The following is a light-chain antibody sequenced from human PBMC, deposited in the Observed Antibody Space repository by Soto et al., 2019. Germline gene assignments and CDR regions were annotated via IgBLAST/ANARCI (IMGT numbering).Light chain of an antibody. CDR3: CSYARGSTLI. CDR2: KGT. V-gene: IGLV2-23*01. J-gene: IGLJ2*01. CDR1: SSDIGSYNL. Sequence: QSALTQPASVSGSPGQSISISCTGSSSDIGSYNLVSWYQHHPGKAPKLMIYKGTNRPSGVSNRFSGSKSGNTASLTISGLQAEDEADYYCCSYARGSTLIFGGGTKVTVL.